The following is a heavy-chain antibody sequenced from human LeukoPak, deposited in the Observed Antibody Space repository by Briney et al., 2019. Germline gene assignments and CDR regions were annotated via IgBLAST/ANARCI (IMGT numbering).Heavy chain of an antibody. CDR2: INHSGST. D-gene: IGHD3-3*01. CDR1: GGSFSGYY. J-gene: IGHJ6*02. Sequence: SETLSLTCAVYGGSFSGYYWSWIRQPPGKGLEWFGEINHSGSTNYNPSLKSRVTISVDTSKNQFSLKLSSVTAADTAVYYCARLGCETITIFGVAEYYYYYGMDVWGQGTTVTVSS. CDR3: ARLGCETITIFGVAEYYYYYGMDV. V-gene: IGHV4-34*01.